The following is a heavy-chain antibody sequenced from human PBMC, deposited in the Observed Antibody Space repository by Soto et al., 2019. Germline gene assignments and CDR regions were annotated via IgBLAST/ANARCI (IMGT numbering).Heavy chain of an antibody. J-gene: IGHJ3*01. V-gene: IGHV4-59*01. CDR2: IYYSGGT. D-gene: IGHD5-12*01. CDR3: ARRYSGYDDAFDL. CDR1: GGSINNYY. Sequence: QVQLQESGPGLVKPSETLSLTCTVSGGSINNYYWSWIRQPPGKGLEWIGYIYYSGGTNYNPSLKSRVTTSVDTSNSQFSLKLSSVTAADTAVYYCARRYSGYDDAFDLWGQGTMVTVSS.